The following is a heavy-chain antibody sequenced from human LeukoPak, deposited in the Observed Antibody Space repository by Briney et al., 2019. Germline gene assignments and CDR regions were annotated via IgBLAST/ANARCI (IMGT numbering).Heavy chain of an antibody. V-gene: IGHV3-30*01. CDR3: ARGGWELPPWCYYYMDV. CDR1: GFTFSSYA. Sequence: PGGSLRLSCAASGFTFSSYAMHWVRQAPGKGLEWVAVISYDGSNKYYADSVKGRFTISRDNSKNTLYLQMNSLRAEDTAVYYCARGGWELPPWCYYYMDVWGKGTTVTVSS. J-gene: IGHJ6*03. CDR2: ISYDGSNK. D-gene: IGHD1-26*01.